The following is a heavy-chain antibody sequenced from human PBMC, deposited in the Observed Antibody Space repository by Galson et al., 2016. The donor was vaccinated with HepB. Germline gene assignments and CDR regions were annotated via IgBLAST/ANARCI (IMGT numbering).Heavy chain of an antibody. CDR1: GFRFSYYY. J-gene: IGHJ3*02. CDR3: ARDFGANFYDGRAVGPTHDAFDI. V-gene: IGHV3-11*06. Sequence: SLRLSCATSGFRFSYYYMHWIRQAPGKGLERISYTSSSHLYTNYADSVKGRFTIFRDNAKNSLFLQMNSLRAEDTAVYYCARDFGANFYDGRAVGPTHDAFDIWGHGTMVTVSS. CDR2: TSSSHLYT. D-gene: IGHD2/OR15-2a*01.